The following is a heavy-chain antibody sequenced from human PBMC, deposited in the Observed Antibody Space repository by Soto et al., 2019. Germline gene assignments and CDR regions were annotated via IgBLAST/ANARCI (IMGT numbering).Heavy chain of an antibody. CDR1: GGSVSSGSYY. V-gene: IGHV4-61*01. D-gene: IGHD2-8*01. J-gene: IGHJ4*02. CDR2: IYYSGST. Sequence: SETLSLTCTVSGGSVSSGSYYWSWIRQPPGKGLEWIGYIYYSGSTNYNPSLKSRVTISVDTSKNQFSLKLSSVAAADTAVYYCARVRLKGGYAIHMRYYFDYWGQGSLVTVSS. CDR3: ARVRLKGGYAIHMRYYFDY.